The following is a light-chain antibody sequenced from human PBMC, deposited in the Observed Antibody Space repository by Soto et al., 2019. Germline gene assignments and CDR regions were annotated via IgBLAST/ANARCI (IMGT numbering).Light chain of an antibody. V-gene: IGLV2-8*01. Sequence: QSALTQPPSASGSPGQSVTISCTGTSRDVGAYEYVSWYQQHPGKAPKLIIYHVTKRPSGVPDRFSASKSGNTASLTVSGLQAEDEADYYCASYAGSSLLVFGTGTKVTVL. J-gene: IGLJ1*01. CDR1: SRDVGAYEY. CDR3: ASYAGSSLLV. CDR2: HVT.